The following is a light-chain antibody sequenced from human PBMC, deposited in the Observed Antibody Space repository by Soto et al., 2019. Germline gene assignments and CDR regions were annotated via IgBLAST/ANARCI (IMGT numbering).Light chain of an antibody. CDR1: SSDVGGYNY. V-gene: IGLV2-14*01. Sequence: QSALTQPASVSGSPGQSITISCTGTSSDVGGYNYVSWYQQHPGKAPKLMIYEVSNRPSGIPDRFSGSKSGNTASLTISGLQAEDEAEYYCSLYTTASTYVFGTGTKVTV. CDR3: SLYTTASTYV. CDR2: EVS. J-gene: IGLJ1*01.